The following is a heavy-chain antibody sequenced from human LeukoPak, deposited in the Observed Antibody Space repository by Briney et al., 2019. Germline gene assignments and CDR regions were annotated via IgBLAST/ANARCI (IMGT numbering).Heavy chain of an antibody. J-gene: IGHJ3*02. Sequence: SETLSLTCTVSGGSISSSRYYWGWIPQPPGGGLEWIGSIYYGGSTYSNPSLKSRSTISVDTPKNHSSLKLSSVTAADTAVYYCARAGIVGAPDAFDIWGQGTMVTVSS. CDR3: ARAGIVGAPDAFDI. CDR1: GGSISSSRYY. D-gene: IGHD1-26*01. CDR2: IYYGGST. V-gene: IGHV4-39*01.